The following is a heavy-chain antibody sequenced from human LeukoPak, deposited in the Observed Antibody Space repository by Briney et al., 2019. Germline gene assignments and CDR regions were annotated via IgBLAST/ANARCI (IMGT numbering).Heavy chain of an antibody. D-gene: IGHD6-19*01. CDR1: GFTVSSNY. CDR2: IYDSGTT. J-gene: IGHJ4*02. Sequence: QAGGSLRLSCATSGFTVSSNYMNWVRQAPGKGLEWVSVIYDSGTTYYADSVKGRFLQMNSLRVEDTAVYYCAGRRSSGWYAYWGQGTLVTVSS. CDR3: AGRRSSGWYAY. V-gene: IGHV3-53*01.